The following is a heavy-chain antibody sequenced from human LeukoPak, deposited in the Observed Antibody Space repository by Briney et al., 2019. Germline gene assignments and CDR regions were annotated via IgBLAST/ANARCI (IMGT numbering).Heavy chain of an antibody. Sequence: WETLTLSCAVSGGSFSGYCWSWIRQPPGKGLEWIGEINHSGSTNYNPSLKSRVTISVDTSKNQFSLKLSSVTAADTAVYYCARGPAMVRGVNWFDPWG. D-gene: IGHD3-10*01. CDR3: ARGPAMVRGVNWFDP. CDR1: GGSFSGYC. CDR2: INHSGST. J-gene: IGHJ5*02. V-gene: IGHV4-34*01.